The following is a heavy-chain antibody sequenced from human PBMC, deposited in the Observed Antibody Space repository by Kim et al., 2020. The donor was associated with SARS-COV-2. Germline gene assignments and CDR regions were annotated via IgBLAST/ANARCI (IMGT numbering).Heavy chain of an antibody. V-gene: IGHV4-59*01. Sequence: SETLSLTCTVSGGSISSYYWSWIRQPPGKGLEWIGYIYYSGSADYNPSLKSRVTISVDTSRNQFSLRLSSVTAVDTAVYYCARSPRYYISARDCGQGTL. J-gene: IGHJ4*02. CDR2: IYYSGSA. CDR3: ARSPRYYISARD. CDR1: GGSISSYY. D-gene: IGHD1-26*01.